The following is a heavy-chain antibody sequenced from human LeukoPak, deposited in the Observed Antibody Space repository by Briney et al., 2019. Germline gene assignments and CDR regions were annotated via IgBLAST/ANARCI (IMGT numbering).Heavy chain of an antibody. CDR2: ISWNSGSI. CDR3: AKGMVYAIRQGAFDI. Sequence: GGSLRLSCAASGFTFDDYAMHWVRQAPGKGLEWVSGISWNSGSIGYADSVKGRFTISRDNAKNSLYLQMNGLKAEDTALYYCAKGMVYAIRQGAFDIWGQGTMVTVSS. D-gene: IGHD2-8*01. J-gene: IGHJ3*02. V-gene: IGHV3-9*01. CDR1: GFTFDDYA.